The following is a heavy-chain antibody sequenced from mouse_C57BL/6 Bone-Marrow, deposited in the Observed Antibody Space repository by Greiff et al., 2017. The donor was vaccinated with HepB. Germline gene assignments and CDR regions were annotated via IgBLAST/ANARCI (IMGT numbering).Heavy chain of an antibody. CDR1: GYTFTSYW. CDR2: INPSNGGT. D-gene: IGHD3-3*01. CDR3: ARQIGLNYAMDY. J-gene: IGHJ4*01. Sequence: QVQLQQPGTELVKPGASVKLSCKASGYTFTSYWMHWVKQRPGQGLEWIGNINPSNGGTNYNEKFKSKATLTVDKSSSTAYIQLSSLTSEDSAVYYCARQIGLNYAMDYWGQGTSVTVSS. V-gene: IGHV1-53*01.